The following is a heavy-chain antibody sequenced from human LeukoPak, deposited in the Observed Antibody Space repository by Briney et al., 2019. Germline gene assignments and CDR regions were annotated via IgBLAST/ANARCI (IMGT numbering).Heavy chain of an antibody. V-gene: IGHV4-39*01. J-gene: IGHJ6*03. CDR3: ARLPDVYYYYYMDV. CDR1: GGSISSSSYY. CDR2: IYYSGST. D-gene: IGHD1-14*01. Sequence: PSETLSLTCTVSGGSISSSSYYWGCIRQPPGKGLECIGSIYYSGSTYYNPSLKSRVTISVDTSKNQFSLKLSSVTAADTAVYYCARLPDVYYYYYMDVWGKGTTVTVSS.